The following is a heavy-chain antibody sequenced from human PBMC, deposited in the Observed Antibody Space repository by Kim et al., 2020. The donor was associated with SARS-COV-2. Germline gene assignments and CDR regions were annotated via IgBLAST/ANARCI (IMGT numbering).Heavy chain of an antibody. CDR2: IYPGDSDT. Sequence: GESLKISCKGSGYSFTSYWIGWVRQMPGKGLEWMGIIYPGDSDTRYSPSFQGQVTISADKSISTAYLQWSSLKASDTAMYYCARWNPPRHNGGRGVGMDVWGQGTTVTVSS. CDR3: ARWNPPRHNGGRGVGMDV. CDR1: GYSFTSYW. V-gene: IGHV5-51*01. J-gene: IGHJ6*02. D-gene: IGHD1-1*01.